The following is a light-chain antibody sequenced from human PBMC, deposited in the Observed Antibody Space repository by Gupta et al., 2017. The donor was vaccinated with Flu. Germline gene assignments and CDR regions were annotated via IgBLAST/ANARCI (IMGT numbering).Light chain of an antibody. CDR2: DTS. V-gene: IGKV3-11*01. J-gene: IGKJ4*01. Sequence: EIVLTQSPATLSLSPGERATLSCRASQSVSSYLAWYQQKPGQAPRLLIYDTSNRDRGIPASFSGSGAGTDFTLTISSIEPEEFAVYYCQQRSNWPLTFGGGTKVEIK. CDR1: QSVSSY. CDR3: QQRSNWPLT.